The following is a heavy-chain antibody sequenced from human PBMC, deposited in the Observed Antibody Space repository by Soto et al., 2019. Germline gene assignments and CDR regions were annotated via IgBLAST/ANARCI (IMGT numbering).Heavy chain of an antibody. Sequence: QVQLQQWGAGLLKPSETLSLTCAVYGGSFSGYYWSWIRQPPGKGLEWIGEINHSGSTNYNPSLKSRVTISVDTSKNQFSLKLSSVTAADTAVYYCARGPSRYCSGRSCYNLDYWGHGTLVTVSS. J-gene: IGHJ4*01. CDR2: INHSGST. D-gene: IGHD2-15*01. V-gene: IGHV4-34*01. CDR1: GGSFSGYY. CDR3: ARGPSRYCSGRSCYNLDY.